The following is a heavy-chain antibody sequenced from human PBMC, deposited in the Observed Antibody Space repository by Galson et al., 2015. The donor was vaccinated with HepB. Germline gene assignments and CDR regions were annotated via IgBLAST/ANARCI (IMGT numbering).Heavy chain of an antibody. Sequence: SVKVSCKASGGTFSSYAISWVRQAPGQGLEWMGGIIPISGTANYAQKFQGRVTITADESTNTANMELSSLRSEDTAVYYCSLGFCINGVCFDAFDIWGQGTMVTVSS. CDR2: IIPISGTA. V-gene: IGHV1-69*13. J-gene: IGHJ3*02. CDR1: GGTFSSYA. CDR3: SLGFCINGVCFDAFDI. D-gene: IGHD2-8*01.